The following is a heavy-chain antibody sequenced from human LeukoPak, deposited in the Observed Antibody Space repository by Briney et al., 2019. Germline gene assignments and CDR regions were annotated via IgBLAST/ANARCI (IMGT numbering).Heavy chain of an antibody. V-gene: IGHV5-51*01. CDR2: IHPGDSSA. D-gene: IGHD7-27*01. CDR3: AREYWGNLDY. CDR1: GYSFTSYW. J-gene: IGHJ4*02. Sequence: GESLKISCKGSGYSFTSYWIGWVRQMPEKGLEWMGIIHPGDSSARYNPSFQGQVTVSVDQSITTAYLQWTSLKASDTAMYYCAREYWGNLDYWGQGTLVTVSS.